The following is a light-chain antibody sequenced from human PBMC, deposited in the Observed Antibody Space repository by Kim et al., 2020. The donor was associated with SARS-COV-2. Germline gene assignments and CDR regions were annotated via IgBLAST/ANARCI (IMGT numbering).Light chain of an antibody. V-gene: IGLV3-19*01. CDR2: GRN. J-gene: IGLJ2*01. Sequence: SSELTQDPAVSVALGQTVTITCQGDSLRTYYATRYQQKPRQAPVLVIYGRNNRPSGIPDRFSGSTSGNTASLTISASQAGDEADFYCQSRDSGGNVVFGGGTKLTVL. CDR1: SLRTYY. CDR3: QSRDSGGNVV.